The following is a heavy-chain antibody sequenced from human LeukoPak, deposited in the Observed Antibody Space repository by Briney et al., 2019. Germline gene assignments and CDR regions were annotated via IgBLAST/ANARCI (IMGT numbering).Heavy chain of an antibody. CDR3: TTAGFDSSGYWLN. CDR2: IPYDGSNK. J-gene: IGHJ4*02. V-gene: IGHV3-30*04. D-gene: IGHD3-22*01. Sequence: PGRTLRLSCAASGFTFSSYAMHWIRQAPGKGLEWVALIPYDGSNKYYADSVKGRFTVSRDNSKNTLYLQMNSLRAEDTAVYYCTTAGFDSSGYWLNWGQGTLVTVSS. CDR1: GFTFSSYA.